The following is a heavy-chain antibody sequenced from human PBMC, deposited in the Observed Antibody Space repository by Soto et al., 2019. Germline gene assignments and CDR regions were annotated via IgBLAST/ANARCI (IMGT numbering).Heavy chain of an antibody. V-gene: IGHV4-4*02. CDR2: IYHSGST. CDR1: GGSISSSNW. Sequence: SETLSLTCAVSGGSISSSNWWSWVRQPPGKGLEWIGEIYHSGSTNYNPSLKSRVTISVDKSKNQFSLKLSSVTAADTAMYYCARSAPITRVRGVKSYYYYGMDVWGQGTTVTVSS. D-gene: IGHD3-10*01. CDR3: ARSAPITRVRGVKSYYYYGMDV. J-gene: IGHJ6*02.